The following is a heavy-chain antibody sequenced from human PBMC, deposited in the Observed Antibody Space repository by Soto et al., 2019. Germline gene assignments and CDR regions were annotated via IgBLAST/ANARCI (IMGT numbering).Heavy chain of an antibody. D-gene: IGHD6-13*01. CDR2: IYYSGST. V-gene: IGHV4-59*01. Sequence: PSETLSLTCPFSGGSISRCYWSWIRQPTGKGLEWIGYIYYSGSTNYNPSLKSRVTISVDTSKNQFSLKLSSVTATDTAVYYCAKLEHVSYSLYHWAQGTLVPVSS. CDR3: AKLEHVSYSLYH. CDR1: GGSISRCY. J-gene: IGHJ4*02.